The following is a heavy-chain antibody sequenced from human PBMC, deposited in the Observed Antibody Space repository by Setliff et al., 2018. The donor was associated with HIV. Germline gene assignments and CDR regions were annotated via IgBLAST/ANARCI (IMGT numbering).Heavy chain of an antibody. V-gene: IGHV1-69*13. J-gene: IGHJ3*02. D-gene: IGHD6-19*01. CDR2: IIPIFGTA. CDR3: ASVVRSSGWYLKDGDAFDI. Sequence: PSVKVSCKTSGGTFSSYAISWVRQAPGQGLEWMGGIIPIFGTANYAQKFQGRVTITADEFTSTAYMELSSLRSEDTAVYYCASVVRSSGWYLKDGDAFDIWGQGTMVTVSS. CDR1: GGTFSSYA.